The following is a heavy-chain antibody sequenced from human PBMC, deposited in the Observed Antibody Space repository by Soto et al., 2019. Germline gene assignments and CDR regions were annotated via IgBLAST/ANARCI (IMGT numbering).Heavy chain of an antibody. D-gene: IGHD3-22*01. CDR1: GFPFDDYA. CDR3: ARGDYYDTSGPFSDAFDI. V-gene: IGHV3-9*01. Sequence: PGGSLRLSCAASGFPFDDYAMYWVRQTPGKGLEWVSGISWSGNNMDYRDSVKGRFTISRDNAKNSLYLQMSSLRVEDTAVYYCARGDYYDTSGPFSDAFDIWGQGTMVTVSS. J-gene: IGHJ3*02. CDR2: ISWSGNNM.